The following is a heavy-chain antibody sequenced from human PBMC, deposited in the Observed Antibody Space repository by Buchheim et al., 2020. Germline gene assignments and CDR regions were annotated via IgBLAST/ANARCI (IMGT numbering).Heavy chain of an antibody. Sequence: EVQLVESGGILVQPGGSLRLSCAASGFSFSSYSMSWVRQAPGKGLEWVSYISARDSPIFYADSVKGRFTISRDNAKNSLYLQMNSLRHEDTAVYYCARSYCGGDCYSTPFGYWGQGTL. CDR1: GFSFSSYS. J-gene: IGHJ4*02. D-gene: IGHD2-21*02. CDR3: ARSYCGGDCYSTPFGY. V-gene: IGHV3-48*02. CDR2: ISARDSPI.